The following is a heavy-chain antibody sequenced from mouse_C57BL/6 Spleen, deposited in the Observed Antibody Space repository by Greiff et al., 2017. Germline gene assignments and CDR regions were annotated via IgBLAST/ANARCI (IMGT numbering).Heavy chain of an antibody. Sequence: EVMLVESEGGLVQPGSSMKLSCTASGFTFSDYYLAWVRQVPEKGLEWVANINYDGSITYYLDSLKSRFIISRDNAKNSLYLQMSSLKSEDTATDYCARGGAWFAYWGQGTLVTVSA. CDR2: INYDGSIT. V-gene: IGHV5-16*01. J-gene: IGHJ3*01. CDR3: ARGGAWFAY. CDR1: GFTFSDYY.